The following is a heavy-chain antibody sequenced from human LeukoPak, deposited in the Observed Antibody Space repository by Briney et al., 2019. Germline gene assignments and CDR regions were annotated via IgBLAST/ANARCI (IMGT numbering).Heavy chain of an antibody. CDR1: GFTFSDYY. CDR3: ASGDLAGGWSSHY. J-gene: IGHJ4*02. V-gene: IGHV3-11*06. Sequence: WESLRLSCAASGFTFSDYYMSWIRQAQGEGLEWVSYISSSSSYTNYADSVKGRFTISRDNAKNSLYLQMNSLRAEDTAVYYCASGDLAGGWSSHYWGQGTLVTVSS. CDR2: ISSSSSYT. D-gene: IGHD6-19*01.